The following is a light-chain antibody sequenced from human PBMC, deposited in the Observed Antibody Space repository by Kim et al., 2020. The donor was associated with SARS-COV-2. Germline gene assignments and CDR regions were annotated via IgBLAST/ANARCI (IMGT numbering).Light chain of an antibody. CDR3: QQYDSYLSYT. J-gene: IGKJ2*01. CDR1: RDISNY. V-gene: IGKV1-16*02. Sequence: DIQMTQSPSSLSASVGDRVTITCRASRDISNYLTWFQQKPGKPPKSLIFAASTLQSGVPSKFSGSGSGTNFTLTIRNLQPEDFATYYCQQYDSYLSYTFGQGTKLEI. CDR2: AAS.